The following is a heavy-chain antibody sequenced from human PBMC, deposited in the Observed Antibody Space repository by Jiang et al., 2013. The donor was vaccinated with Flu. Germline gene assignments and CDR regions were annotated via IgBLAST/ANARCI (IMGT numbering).Heavy chain of an antibody. J-gene: IGHJ4*02. Sequence: AASGFTVSSNYMSWVRQASREGAGVGLSIYSGGSTYYADSVKGRFTISRDNSKNTLYLQMNSLRAEDTAVYYCARDGGSGGFDYWGQGTLVTVSS. CDR2: IYSGGST. CDR3: ARDGGSGGFDY. D-gene: IGHD3-10*01. CDR1: GFTVSSNY. V-gene: IGHV3-66*02.